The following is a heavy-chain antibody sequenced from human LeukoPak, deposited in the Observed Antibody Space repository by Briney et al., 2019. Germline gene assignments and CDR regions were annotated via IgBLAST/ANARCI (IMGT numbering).Heavy chain of an antibody. V-gene: IGHV4-59*01. Sequence: SETLSLTCTVSGGSISSYYWSWIRQPPGKGLEWIGYIYYSGSTNYNPSLKSRVTISVDTSKNQFSLKLSSVTAADTAVYYCARGHDYYGSGRQSWFDPWGQGTLVTVSS. CDR1: GGSISSYY. J-gene: IGHJ5*02. CDR3: ARGHDYYGSGRQSWFDP. CDR2: IYYSGST. D-gene: IGHD3-10*01.